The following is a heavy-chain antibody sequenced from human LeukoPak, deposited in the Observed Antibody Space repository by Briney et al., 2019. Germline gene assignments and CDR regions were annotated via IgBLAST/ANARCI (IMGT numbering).Heavy chain of an antibody. CDR2: INPNSGGT. J-gene: IGHJ4*02. V-gene: IGHV1-2*02. CDR3: ARVRGGLRFLDY. CDR1: GYTFTGYY. D-gene: IGHD5-12*01. Sequence: ASVKVSCKASGYTFTGYYMHWVRQAPGQGLEWMGWINPNSGGTNYAQKFQGRVTMTRDTSISTAYMELSRLRSDDTAVYYCARVRGGLRFLDYWGQGTLVTVSS.